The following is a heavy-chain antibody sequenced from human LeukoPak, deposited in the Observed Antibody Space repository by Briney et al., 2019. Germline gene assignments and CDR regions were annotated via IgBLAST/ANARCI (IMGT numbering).Heavy chain of an antibody. CDR3: ARDSGTFDY. D-gene: IGHD3-10*01. V-gene: IGHV4-30-2*01. Sequence: SQTLSLTCAVSGGSISSGGYSWSWLRQPPGTGLEWIGYIYHSGSTYYNPSLKSRVTISVDRSNNQFSLKLSSVTAADTAVHYCARDSGTFDYWGQGTLVTVSS. CDR2: IYHSGST. J-gene: IGHJ4*02. CDR1: GGSISSGGYS.